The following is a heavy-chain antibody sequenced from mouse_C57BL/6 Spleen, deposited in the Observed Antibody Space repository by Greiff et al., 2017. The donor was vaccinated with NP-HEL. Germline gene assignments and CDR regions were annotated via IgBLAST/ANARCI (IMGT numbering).Heavy chain of an antibody. CDR2: IYPGDGDT. V-gene: IGHV1-80*01. D-gene: IGHD2-1*01. CDR1: GYAFSSYW. CDR3: AREEGYYGNYAWYFDV. J-gene: IGHJ1*03. Sequence: QVHVKQSGAELVKPGASVKISCKASGYAFSSYWMNWVKQRPGKGLEWIGQIYPGDGDTNYNGKFKGKATLTADKSSSTAYMQLSSLTSEDSAVYFCAREEGYYGNYAWYFDVWGTGTTVTVSS.